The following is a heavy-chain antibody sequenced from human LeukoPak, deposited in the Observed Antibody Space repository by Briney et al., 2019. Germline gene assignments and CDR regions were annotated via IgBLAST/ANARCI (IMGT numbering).Heavy chain of an antibody. V-gene: IGHV3-23*01. CDR2: ISGSGGST. D-gene: IGHD6-13*01. CDR1: GFTLSSYA. CDR3: AKDLTSYSSSWPSLAPGDYFDY. J-gene: IGHJ4*02. Sequence: QPGGSLRLSCAASGFTLSSYAMSWVRQAPGKGLEWVSAISGSGGSTYYADSVKGRFTISRDNSKNTLYLQMNSLRAEDTAVYYCAKDLTSYSSSWPSLAPGDYFDYWGQGTLVTVSS.